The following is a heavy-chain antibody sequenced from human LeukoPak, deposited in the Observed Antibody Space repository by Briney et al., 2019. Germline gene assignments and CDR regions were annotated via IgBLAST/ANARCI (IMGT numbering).Heavy chain of an antibody. J-gene: IGHJ4*02. CDR1: GGSISSYY. D-gene: IGHD6-19*01. CDR3: ARAEASGWYDY. Sequence: SETLSLTRTVSGGSISSYYWSWIRQPPGKGLEWIGYIYYSGSTNYNPSLKSRVTISVDTSKNQFSLKLSSVTAADTAVYYCARAEASGWYDYWGQGTLVTVSS. V-gene: IGHV4-59*01. CDR2: IYYSGST.